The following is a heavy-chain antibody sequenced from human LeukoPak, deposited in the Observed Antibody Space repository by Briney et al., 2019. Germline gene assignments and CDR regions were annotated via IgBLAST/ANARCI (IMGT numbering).Heavy chain of an antibody. CDR3: AMLMVYASVKNAFDI. J-gene: IGHJ3*02. CDR1: GGTFSSYA. Sequence: SVKVSCKASGGTFSSYAISWVRQAPGQGLEWMGGIIPIFGTANYAQKFQGRVTITADESTSTAYMVLSRLRSEDTAVYYYAMLMVYASVKNAFDIWGQGTMVTVSS. D-gene: IGHD2-8*01. V-gene: IGHV1-69*13. CDR2: IIPIFGTA.